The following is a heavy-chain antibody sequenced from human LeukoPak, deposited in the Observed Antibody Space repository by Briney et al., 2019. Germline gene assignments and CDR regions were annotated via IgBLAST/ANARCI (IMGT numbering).Heavy chain of an antibody. CDR1: GFTFSAFG. D-gene: IGHD5-18*01. V-gene: IGHV3-30*02. Sequence: GGSLRLSCAASGFTFSAFGMHWVRQAPGKGLEWISFIRYDGGLQYYGDSVKGRFSISRDNSKNTLYLQMNSLRTEDTAVYYCAKLADTSTIDYWGQGTLVTVSS. CDR3: AKLADTSTIDY. J-gene: IGHJ4*02. CDR2: IRYDGGLQ.